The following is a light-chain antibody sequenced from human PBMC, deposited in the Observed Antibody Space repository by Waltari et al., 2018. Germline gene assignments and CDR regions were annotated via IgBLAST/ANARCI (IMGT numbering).Light chain of an antibody. Sequence: EIVLTQPPGTPPLSPGDRATSPCTASQSVSSSYLAWYQQKPGQAARLLIYGASSRATGIPDRFSGSGSGTDFTLIISRLGPEDFAVYYCQQYDKSHLTFGGGTKVEIK. CDR1: QSVSSSY. CDR3: QQYDKSHLT. CDR2: GAS. V-gene: IGKV3-20*01. J-gene: IGKJ4*01.